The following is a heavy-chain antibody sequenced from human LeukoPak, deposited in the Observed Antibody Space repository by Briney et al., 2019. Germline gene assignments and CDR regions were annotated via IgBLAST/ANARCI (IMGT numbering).Heavy chain of an antibody. J-gene: IGHJ4*02. CDR1: GYTFTSYA. CDR2: INAGNGNT. Sequence: GASVKDSCKASGYTFTSYAMHWVRQAPGQRLQWMGWINAGNGNTKYSQKFQGRVTITRDTSASTAYMELSSLRSEDTAVYYCASYYYDSSGYYYLSYWGQGTLVTVSS. D-gene: IGHD3-22*01. CDR3: ASYYYDSSGYYYLSY. V-gene: IGHV1-3*01.